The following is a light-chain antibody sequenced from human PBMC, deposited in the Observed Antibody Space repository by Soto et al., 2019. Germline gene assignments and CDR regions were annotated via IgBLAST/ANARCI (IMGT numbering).Light chain of an antibody. V-gene: IGKV1-17*03. Sequence: DIQMTQSPSAMSASLGDRVTITCRASQGISNSLAWFQQKPGKVPKRLIYGASTLQSGAPSRFSGSASGAAFTLTISSLQPEDFATYYCQQYNSYPITFGQGTRLEIK. CDR2: GAS. CDR3: QQYNSYPIT. CDR1: QGISNS. J-gene: IGKJ5*01.